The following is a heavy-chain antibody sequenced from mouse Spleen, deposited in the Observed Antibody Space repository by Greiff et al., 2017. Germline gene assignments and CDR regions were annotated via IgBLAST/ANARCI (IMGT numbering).Heavy chain of an antibody. J-gene: IGHJ1*01. V-gene: IGHV5-6-2*01. CDR1: GFTFSSYY. Sequence: EVKLVESGGGLVKLGGSLKLSCAASGFTFSSYYMSWVRQTPEKRLELVAAINSNGGSTYYPDTVKGRFTISRDNAKNTLYLQMSSLKSEDTALYYCARQDGYWYFDVWGAGITVTVSS. CDR2: INSNGGST. CDR3: ARQDGYWYFDV.